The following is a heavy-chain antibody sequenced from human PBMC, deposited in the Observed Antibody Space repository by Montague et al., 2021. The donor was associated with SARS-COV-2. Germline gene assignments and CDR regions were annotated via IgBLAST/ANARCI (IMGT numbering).Heavy chain of an antibody. J-gene: IGHJ6*02. CDR1: GFSFAGYA. CDR2: ISGGAST. D-gene: IGHD3-16*01. CDR3: AKHSAFHPYYCDMHA. Sequence: SLRLSCAASGFSFAGYALSWVRQAPGQGLEWVSGISGGASTYYGDSVQGRFTISRDNSKNTVYLQMNSLRAEDTAVYYCAKHSAFHPYYCDMHAWGQGTTVTVSS. V-gene: IGHV3-23*01.